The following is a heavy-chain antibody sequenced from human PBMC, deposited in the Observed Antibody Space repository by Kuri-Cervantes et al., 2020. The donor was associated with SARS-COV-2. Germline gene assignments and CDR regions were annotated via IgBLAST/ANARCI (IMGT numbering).Heavy chain of an antibody. Sequence: GGSLRLSCAASGFTFSSYSMNWVRQAPGKGLEWVSYISSSSTIYYADSVKGRFTISRDNAKNSLYLQMSSLRSEDTAVYYCARDTYCSSTSCYRGGMDVWGQGTTVTVSS. D-gene: IGHD2-2*02. CDR3: ARDTYCSSTSCYRGGMDV. CDR1: GFTFSSYS. J-gene: IGHJ6*02. V-gene: IGHV3-48*01. CDR2: ISSSSTI.